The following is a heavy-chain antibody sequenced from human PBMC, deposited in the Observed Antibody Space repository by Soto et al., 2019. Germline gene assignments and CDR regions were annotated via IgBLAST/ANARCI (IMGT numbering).Heavy chain of an antibody. CDR3: ARPGYDILTGYYGVPDYYGMDV. V-gene: IGHV3-30*04. D-gene: IGHD3-9*01. Sequence: GGSLRLSCAASGFTFSSYAMHWVRQAPGKGLEWVAVISYDGSNKYYADSVKGRFTISRDNSKNTLYLQMNSLRAEDTAVYYCARPGYDILTGYYGVPDYYGMDVWGQGTTVTVSS. J-gene: IGHJ6*02. CDR2: ISYDGSNK. CDR1: GFTFSSYA.